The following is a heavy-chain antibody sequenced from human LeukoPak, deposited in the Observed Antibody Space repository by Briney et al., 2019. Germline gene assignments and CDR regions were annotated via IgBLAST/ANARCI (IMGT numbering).Heavy chain of an antibody. CDR2: ISAYNGET. V-gene: IGHV1-18*04. CDR1: GYTFTSYG. D-gene: IGHD3-10*01. CDR3: ARDIMVRGQPVRPDF. J-gene: IGHJ4*02. Sequence: ASVKVSCKASGYTFTSYGTTWVRQAPGQGLEWMGWISAYNGETEYALKFQGRVTMTTDTSTSTAYMELRSLTSDDTGVYYCARDIMVRGQPVRPDFWGQGTLVTVSS.